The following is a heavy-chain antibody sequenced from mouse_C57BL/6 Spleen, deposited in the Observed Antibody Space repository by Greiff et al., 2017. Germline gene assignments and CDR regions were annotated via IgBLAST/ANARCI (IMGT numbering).Heavy chain of an antibody. V-gene: IGHV1-9*01. Sequence: VMLVESGAELMKPGASVKLSCKATGYTFTGYWIEWVKQRPGHGLEWIGEILPGSGSTNYNEKFKGKATFTADPSSNTAYMQLSSLTTEDSAIYYCARNDITTVVATPYYAMDYWGQGTSVTVSS. J-gene: IGHJ4*01. D-gene: IGHD1-1*01. CDR2: ILPGSGST. CDR3: ARNDITTVVATPYYAMDY. CDR1: GYTFTGYW.